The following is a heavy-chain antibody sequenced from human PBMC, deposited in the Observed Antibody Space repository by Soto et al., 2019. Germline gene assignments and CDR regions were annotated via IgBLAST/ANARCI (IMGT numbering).Heavy chain of an antibody. CDR3: AKRRGAGGHFDY. Sequence: VVFLRLSSDGSGFSFSSYVMCCFPQGPGKVLEWVAVFSIGGSTHYADSVRGRFTITRDNTKNTLSMQMNSQTAEKAAVYFCAKRRGAGGHFDYWGQGAMVTVSS. CDR2: FSIGGST. CDR1: GFSFSSYV. V-gene: IGHV3-23*01. D-gene: IGHD2-15*01. J-gene: IGHJ4*02.